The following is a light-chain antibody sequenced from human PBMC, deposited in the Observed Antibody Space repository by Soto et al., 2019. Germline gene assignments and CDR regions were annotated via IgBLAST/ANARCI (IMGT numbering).Light chain of an antibody. CDR3: SSYTSSSTLL. CDR2: AVS. CDR1: SSDVGGYNY. V-gene: IGLV2-14*01. Sequence: QSALTQPASVSGSPGQSITISCTGTSSDVGGYNYVSWYQQHPGKAPKLMIYAVSTRPSGVSNRFSGSKSGNTASLTISGLQAEDEADYYCSSYTSSSTLLFGGGTKLTVL. J-gene: IGLJ2*01.